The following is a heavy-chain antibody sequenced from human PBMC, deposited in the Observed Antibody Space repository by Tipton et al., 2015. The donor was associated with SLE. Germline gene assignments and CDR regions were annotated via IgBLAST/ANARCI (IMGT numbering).Heavy chain of an antibody. CDR1: GASIGTYY. J-gene: IGHJ4*02. D-gene: IGHD1-26*01. V-gene: IGHV4-59*08. CDR2: IYGGGGT. CDR3: ARGLFGGSYDY. Sequence: LRLSCTVSGASIGTYYWSWIRQPPGKGLEWIGYIYGGGGTHYNPSLMSRVTISVDTSKNQFSLRLPSVTAADTAVYYCARGLFGGSYDYWGQGTLVTVSS.